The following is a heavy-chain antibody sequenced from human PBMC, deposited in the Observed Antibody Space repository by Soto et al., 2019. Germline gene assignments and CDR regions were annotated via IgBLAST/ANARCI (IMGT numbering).Heavy chain of an antibody. CDR1: GGSISSSSYY. D-gene: IGHD3-10*01. CDR3: ARAGDDITMVRGVTENYYYYYGMDV. Sequence: PSETLSLTCTVSGGSISSSSYYWGWIRQPPGKGLEWIGSIYYSGSTYYNPSLKSRVTISVDTSKNQFSLKLSSVTAADTAVYYCARAGDDITMVRGVTENYYYYYGMDVWGQGTTVTVSS. CDR2: IYYSGST. V-gene: IGHV4-39*01. J-gene: IGHJ6*02.